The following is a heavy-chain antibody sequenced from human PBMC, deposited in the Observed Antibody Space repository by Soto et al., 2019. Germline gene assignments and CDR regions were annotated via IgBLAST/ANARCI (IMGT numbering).Heavy chain of an antibody. D-gene: IGHD6-19*01. V-gene: IGHV1-18*01. CDR1: GYTFTSYG. Sequence: QVQLVQSGAEVKKPGASVKVSCKASGYTFTSYGISWVRQAPGQGLEWMGWISAYNGNTNYAQKLQGRVTMTTDTSTSTAYMELRSLRSDDTAVYYCVRLGPAFEDIAVAVRNGFASGFDPWGQGTLVTVSS. CDR3: VRLGPAFEDIAVAVRNGFASGFDP. J-gene: IGHJ5*02. CDR2: ISAYNGNT.